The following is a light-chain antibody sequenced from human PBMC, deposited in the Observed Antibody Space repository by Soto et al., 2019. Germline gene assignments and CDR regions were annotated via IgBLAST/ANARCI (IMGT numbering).Light chain of an antibody. Sequence: QSVLTQPPSASGIPGQRVTISCSGSRSNIGSNNVNWYQQPPGTAPRLLTFNNHLRPSGVPDRFSGSKSGTSASLAISGLQSEDEGDYYCAAWDDSLDGYVFGTGTKLTVL. CDR1: RSNIGSNN. J-gene: IGLJ1*01. CDR3: AAWDDSLDGYV. V-gene: IGLV1-44*01. CDR2: NNH.